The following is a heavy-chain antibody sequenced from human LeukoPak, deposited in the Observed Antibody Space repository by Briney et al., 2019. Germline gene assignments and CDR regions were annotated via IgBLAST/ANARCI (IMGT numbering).Heavy chain of an antibody. D-gene: IGHD3-10*01. J-gene: IGHJ4*02. CDR1: GFGLSNYW. V-gene: IGHV3-7*01. Sequence: GGSLRHSCLGSGFGLSNYWITWLRQAAGEGLAWVANIKVEGSVIYYAASVQGRFTISRDNAKKSVYLQMNSLRVEDTALYYGATGRWFGEFAGSAFEDWGQGTLVTVSS. CDR3: ATGRWFGEFAGSAFED. CDR2: IKVEGSVI.